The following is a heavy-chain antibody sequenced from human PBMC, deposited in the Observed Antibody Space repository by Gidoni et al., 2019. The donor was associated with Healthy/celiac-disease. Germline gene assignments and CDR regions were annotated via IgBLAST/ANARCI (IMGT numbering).Heavy chain of an antibody. CDR2: IYHSGST. J-gene: IGHJ5*02. CDR1: GGSISSSNW. CDR3: ARATPKRGIAAAGTQWFDP. V-gene: IGHV4-4*02. D-gene: IGHD6-13*01. Sequence: QVQLQESGPGLVKPSGTLSLTCAVSGGSISSSNWWSWVRQPPGKGLEWIGEIYHSGSTNYNPSLKSRVTISVDKSKNQFSLKLSSVTAADTAVYYCARATPKRGIAAAGTQWFDPWGQGTLVTVSS.